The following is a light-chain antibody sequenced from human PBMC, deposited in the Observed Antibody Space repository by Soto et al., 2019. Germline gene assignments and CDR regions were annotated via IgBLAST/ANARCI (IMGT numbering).Light chain of an antibody. J-gene: IGKJ1*01. CDR1: QSVSSY. V-gene: IGKV3D-15*01. CDR2: GAS. Sequence: ETMMTQSPDTLSVSLGERATLSCRASQSVSSYLAWYQQKPGQAPRLLIYGASRRATGFPARFSGSGSGTDFTLTISSLQSEDFAVYYCQQFDNWPWTFGQGTKVDIK. CDR3: QQFDNWPWT.